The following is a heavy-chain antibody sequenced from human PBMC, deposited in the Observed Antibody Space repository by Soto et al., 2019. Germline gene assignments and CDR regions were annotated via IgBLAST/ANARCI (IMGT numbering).Heavy chain of an antibody. J-gene: IGHJ6*02. Sequence: EVQLLESGGGLVQPGGSLRLSCAASGFTFRNYAMNWVRQAPGKGLEWVSVLSSGGDNIYYADSVKGRFTISRDNSKNTLYLQMNSLRAEDTAVYYCARDHGSAWYEHYYYGMDVWGQGTTVTVSS. D-gene: IGHD6-19*01. CDR2: LSSGGDNI. CDR1: GFTFRNYA. CDR3: ARDHGSAWYEHYYYGMDV. V-gene: IGHV3-23*01.